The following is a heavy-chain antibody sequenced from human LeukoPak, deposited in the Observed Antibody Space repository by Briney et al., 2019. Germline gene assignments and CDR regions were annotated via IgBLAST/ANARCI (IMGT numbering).Heavy chain of an antibody. CDR1: GGTFSSYA. CDR3: ARGFYDILTGYHDDAFDI. Sequence: SVKVSCKASGGTFSSYAISWVRQAPGQGLEWMGRIIPILGIANYAQKFQGRVTITADKSTSTAYMELSSLRSEDTAVYYCARGFYDILTGYHDDAFDIWGQGTMVTVS. CDR2: IIPILGIA. D-gene: IGHD3-9*01. J-gene: IGHJ3*02. V-gene: IGHV1-69*04.